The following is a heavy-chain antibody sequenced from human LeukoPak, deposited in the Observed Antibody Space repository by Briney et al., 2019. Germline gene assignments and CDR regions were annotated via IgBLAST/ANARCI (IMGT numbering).Heavy chain of an antibody. CDR2: ISYDGSNK. J-gene: IGHJ3*02. CDR1: GFTFSSYA. CDR3: ARGRGAFDI. V-gene: IGHV3-30-3*01. D-gene: IGHD3-10*01. Sequence: PGRSLRLSCAASGFTFSSYAMHWVRQAPGKWLEWVAVISYDGSNKYYADSVKGRFTISRDNSKNTLYLQMNSLRAEDTAVYFCARGRGAFDIWGQGTMVTVSS.